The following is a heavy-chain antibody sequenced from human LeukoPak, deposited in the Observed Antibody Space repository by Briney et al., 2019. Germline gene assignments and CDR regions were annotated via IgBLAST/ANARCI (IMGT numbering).Heavy chain of an antibody. CDR2: ISGSGGST. D-gene: IGHD2-15*01. CDR1: GFTFSSYA. V-gene: IGHV3-23*01. Sequence: GASLRLSCAASGFTFSSYAMSWVRQAPGKGLEWVSAISGSGGSTYYADSVKGRFTISRDNSKNTLYLQMNSLRAEDTAVYYCANWDIVVVVAATGDAFDIWGQGTMVTVSS. J-gene: IGHJ3*02. CDR3: ANWDIVVVVAATGDAFDI.